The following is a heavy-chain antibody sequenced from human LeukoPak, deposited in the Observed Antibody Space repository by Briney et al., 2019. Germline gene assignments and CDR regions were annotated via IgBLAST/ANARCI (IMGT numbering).Heavy chain of an antibody. CDR3: ARDPTFYYGSGSFWYFDY. CDR2: ISYDGSHI. CDR1: GFTFSDYY. D-gene: IGHD3-10*01. V-gene: IGHV3-30*03. J-gene: IGHJ4*02. Sequence: GGSLRLSCAASGFTFSDYYMSWVRQAPGKGLERVAVISYDGSHIYYADSVKGRFTISRDNSKNTLCLQMNSLRAEDTAVYYCARDPTFYYGSGSFWYFDYWGQGTLVTVSS.